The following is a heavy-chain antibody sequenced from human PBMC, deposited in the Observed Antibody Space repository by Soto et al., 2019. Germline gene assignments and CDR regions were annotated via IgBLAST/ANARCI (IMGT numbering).Heavy chain of an antibody. CDR3: ARDGGAQLVRRFDY. CDR2: INAGNGNT. J-gene: IGHJ4*02. D-gene: IGHD6-13*01. Sequence: ASVKVSCKASGYTFTSYAMHWVRQAPGQRLEWMGWINAGNGNTKYSQKFQGRVTITRDTSASTAYMELSSLRSEDTAVYYCARDGGAQLVRRFDYWGQGTLVTSPQ. CDR1: GYTFTSYA. V-gene: IGHV1-3*01.